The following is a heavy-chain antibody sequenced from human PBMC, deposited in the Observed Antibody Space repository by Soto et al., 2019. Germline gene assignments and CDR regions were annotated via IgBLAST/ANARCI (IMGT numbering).Heavy chain of an antibody. J-gene: IGHJ6*03. CDR2: INHSGST. Sequence: PSETLSLTCAVYGGSFSGYYWSWIRQPPGKGLEWIGEINHSGSTNYNPSLKSRVTISVDTSKNQFSLKLSSVTAADTAVYYCARGGYYGSGSPKYYYMDVWGKGNTVTVSS. CDR3: ARGGYYGSGSPKYYYMDV. CDR1: GGSFSGYY. V-gene: IGHV4-34*01. D-gene: IGHD3-10*01.